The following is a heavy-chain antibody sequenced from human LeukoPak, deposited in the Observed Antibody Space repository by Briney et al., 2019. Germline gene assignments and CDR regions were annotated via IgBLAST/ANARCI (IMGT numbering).Heavy chain of an antibody. CDR3: AKDSFVVAGNYFDY. Sequence: PGGSLRLSCAASGFTFSSYAMSWVRQAPGKGLEWVSGISWNSGSIGYADSVKGRFTISRDNAKNSLYLQMNSLRAEDTALYYCAKDSFVVAGNYFDYWGQGTLVTVSS. CDR2: ISWNSGSI. D-gene: IGHD6-19*01. V-gene: IGHV3-9*01. CDR1: GFTFSSYA. J-gene: IGHJ4*02.